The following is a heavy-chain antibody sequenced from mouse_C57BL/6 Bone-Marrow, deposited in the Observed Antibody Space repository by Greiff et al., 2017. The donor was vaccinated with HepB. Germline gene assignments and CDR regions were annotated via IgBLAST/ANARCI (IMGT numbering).Heavy chain of an antibody. D-gene: IGHD2-3*01. CDR3: ARQRATYDGYYGYYAMDY. J-gene: IGHJ4*01. CDR1: GFTFSSYG. CDR2: ISSGGSYT. V-gene: IGHV5-6*03. Sequence: EVKLVESGGGLVKPGGSLKLSCAASGFTFSSYGMSWVRQTPDKRLEWVATISSGGSYTYYPDSVKGRFTISRDNAKNTLYLQMSSLKSEDTAMYYCARQRATYDGYYGYYAMDYWGQGTSVTVSS.